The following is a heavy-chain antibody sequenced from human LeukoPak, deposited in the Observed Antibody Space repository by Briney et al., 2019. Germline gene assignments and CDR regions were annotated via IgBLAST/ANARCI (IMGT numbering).Heavy chain of an antibody. CDR1: GGSISNYY. Sequence: SETLSLTYTVSGGSISNYYWYWMRQPPGKGLEWIGYSYYSGNTNYNPSLKSRVTISVDTSKNQFSLKLSSVTAADTAVYYCAKGGPEASAGLSWFDPWGQGTLVTVSS. CDR2: SYYSGNT. V-gene: IGHV4-59*01. D-gene: IGHD1-14*01. J-gene: IGHJ5*02. CDR3: AKGGPEASAGLSWFDP.